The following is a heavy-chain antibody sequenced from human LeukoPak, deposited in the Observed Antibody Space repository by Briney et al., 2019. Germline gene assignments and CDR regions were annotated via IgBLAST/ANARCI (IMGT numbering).Heavy chain of an antibody. CDR2: IFYDGSIQ. V-gene: IGHV3-30*04. CDR1: GFTFSNYA. J-gene: IGHJ6*03. Sequence: GGSLRLSCAASGFTFSNYAMHWVRQAPGKGLEWVAVIFYDGSIQYYADSVRGRFTISRDNAKNSLFLQLNSLRAEDTAVYYCARDPYSGTYSDYYYYYMDVWGKGTTVTVSS. CDR3: ARDPYSGTYSDYYYYYMDV. D-gene: IGHD1-26*01.